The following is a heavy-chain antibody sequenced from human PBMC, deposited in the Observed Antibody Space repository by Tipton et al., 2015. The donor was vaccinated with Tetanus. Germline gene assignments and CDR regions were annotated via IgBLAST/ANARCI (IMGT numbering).Heavy chain of an antibody. CDR1: GFNFSTNS. CDR2: ISSGSSII. Sequence: SLRLSCVGSGFNFSTNSTNWVRQAPGKGLEWIAYISSGSSIIFYADAVRGRFFISRDNTKNSLSLQMNSLKDDDTAVYYCARDGSYGGTLISDYWGQGTQVTVSS. CDR3: ARDGSYGGTLISDY. J-gene: IGHJ4*02. V-gene: IGHV3-48*02. D-gene: IGHD4-23*01.